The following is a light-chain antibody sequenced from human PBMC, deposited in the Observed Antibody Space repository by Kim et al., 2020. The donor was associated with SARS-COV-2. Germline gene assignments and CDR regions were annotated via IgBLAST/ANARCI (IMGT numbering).Light chain of an antibody. V-gene: IGKV1-17*03. CDR3: LQHKSYPYS. Sequence: DIQMTQSPSAMSASVGDRVTITCRASQDINRFLAWFQQKPGKVPKRLIYHASTLQSGVPSRFSGSGSGTEFSLTISSLQPEDFVTYYCLQHKSYPYSFGQGTKLEI. CDR2: HAS. CDR1: QDINRF. J-gene: IGKJ2*03.